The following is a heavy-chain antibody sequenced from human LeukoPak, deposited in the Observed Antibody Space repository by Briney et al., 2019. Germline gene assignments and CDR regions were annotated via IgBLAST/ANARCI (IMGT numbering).Heavy chain of an antibody. J-gene: IGHJ4*02. CDR2: ISYDGSNK. V-gene: IGHV3-30*04. D-gene: IGHD2-2*01. CDR1: GITFSSYA. CDR3: ARVMGRYCSSTSCYVDY. Sequence: HPGRSLRLSCAASGITFSSYAMHWVRQAPGKGLEWVAVISYDGSNKYCADSVKGRFTISRDNSKNTLYLQMNSLRAEDTAVYYCARVMGRYCSSTSCYVDYWGQGTLVTVSS.